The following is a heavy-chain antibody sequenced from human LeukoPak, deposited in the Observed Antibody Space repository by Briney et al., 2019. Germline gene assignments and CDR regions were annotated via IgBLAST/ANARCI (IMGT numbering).Heavy chain of an antibody. CDR2: IKTDGRIT. Sequence: GGSLRLSCAASGFTFSSYWMHWVRQTPGKGLLWVSRIKTDGRITDYADSVRGRFTISRDNARNTLYLQMTSPRPEDTAVYYCARDLRGARDYWGQGTLVTVSS. J-gene: IGHJ4*02. D-gene: IGHD1-26*01. CDR1: GFTFSSYW. V-gene: IGHV3-74*01. CDR3: ARDLRGARDY.